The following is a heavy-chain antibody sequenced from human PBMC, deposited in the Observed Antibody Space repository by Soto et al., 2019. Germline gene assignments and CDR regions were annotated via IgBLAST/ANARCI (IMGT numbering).Heavy chain of an antibody. CDR3: ARDLGSGYHPGDY. D-gene: IGHD5-12*01. Sequence: QVQLVQSGAEVKKPGSSVKVSCKASGGTFNSYVFNWVRQAPGQGLEWMGGIISIFGTPNYGQKFQGRVTITADDSTSTGFMELSSLTSEDTSRYYCARDLGSGYHPGDYWGQGTLVSVSS. CDR1: GGTFNSYV. CDR2: IISIFGTP. V-gene: IGHV1-69*12. J-gene: IGHJ4*02.